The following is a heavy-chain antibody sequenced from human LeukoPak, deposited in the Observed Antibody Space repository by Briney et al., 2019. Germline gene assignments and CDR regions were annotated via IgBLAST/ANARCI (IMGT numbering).Heavy chain of an antibody. J-gene: IGHJ3*02. CDR1: GYTFTSYD. D-gene: IGHD6-19*01. Sequence: ASVKVSCKASGYTFTSYDINWVRQATGQGLDWMGWMNPNSGNTGYAQKFQGRVTITRNTSISTAYMELSSLRSEDTAVYYCARDHGSGWYLVRLYEYGAFVIWGQGTMVTVSS. V-gene: IGHV1-8*03. CDR3: ARDHGSGWYLVRLYEYGAFVI. CDR2: MNPNSGNT.